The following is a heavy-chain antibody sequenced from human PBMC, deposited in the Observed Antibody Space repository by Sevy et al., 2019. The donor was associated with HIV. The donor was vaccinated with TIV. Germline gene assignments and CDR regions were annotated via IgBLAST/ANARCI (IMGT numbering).Heavy chain of an antibody. V-gene: IGHV5-51*01. CDR1: GYSFTNYW. D-gene: IGHD3-9*01. CDR2: IYPGDSNT. J-gene: IGHJ4*02. Sequence: GESLKISCKGSGYSFTNYWIGWVRQMPGKGLEWMGIIYPGDSNTRYSPSFQGQVIISADKSISTAYLQWTSLKASATAIHYCAIRGPWTGFDSWGQGTLVTVSS. CDR3: AIRGPWTGFDS.